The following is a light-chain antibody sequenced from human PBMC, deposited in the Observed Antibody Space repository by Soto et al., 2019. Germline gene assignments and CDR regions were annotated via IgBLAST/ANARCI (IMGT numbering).Light chain of an antibody. CDR1: SSDIGAYDY. CDR3: FSLPTNSTHV. V-gene: IGLV2-14*01. J-gene: IGLJ1*01. CDR2: GVN. Sequence: QSALTQPSSLSGSPGQSITISCTGTSSDIGAYDYVSWFQQHPGKAPKLMISGVNNRPSGVSNRFSGSKSGNTAYLTISGLQVEDEAEYFCFSLPTNSTHVFGTGTKV.